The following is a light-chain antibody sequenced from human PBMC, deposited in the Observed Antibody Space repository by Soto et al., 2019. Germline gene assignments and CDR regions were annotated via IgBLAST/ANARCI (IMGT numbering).Light chain of an antibody. V-gene: IGKV3-20*01. CDR1: QSVPDNS. CDR3: QQYGSAPWT. Sequence: PGERDTLSCRASQSVPDNSLAWYQQRPGQTPRLLISAASNRAAAIPDRFRGSGSGTDFTLTINTLEPEDSAVYYCQQYGSAPWTFGPGTKVEIK. J-gene: IGKJ1*01. CDR2: AAS.